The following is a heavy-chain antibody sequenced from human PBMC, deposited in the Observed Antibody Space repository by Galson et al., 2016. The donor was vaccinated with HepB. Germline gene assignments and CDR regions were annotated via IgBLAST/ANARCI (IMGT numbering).Heavy chain of an antibody. D-gene: IGHD2-2*01. J-gene: IGHJ4*02. CDR3: ATDVPFDS. Sequence: SLRLSCAASGLTFSTYAMSWVRQAPGKGLEWVSGIANSGDTTYYADSVKGRFTISRDNSKNTLYLQMHSLRADDTAIYYCATDVPFDSWGQGTLVTVSS. V-gene: IGHV3-23*01. CDR1: GLTFSTYA. CDR2: IANSGDTT.